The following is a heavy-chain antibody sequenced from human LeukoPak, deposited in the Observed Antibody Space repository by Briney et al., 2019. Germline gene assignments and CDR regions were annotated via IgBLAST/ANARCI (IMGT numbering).Heavy chain of an antibody. V-gene: IGHV4-4*07. CDR2: IYTSGST. Sequence: SETLSLTCTVSGGSISSYYWSWIRQPAGKGLEWIGRIYTSGSTNYNPSLKSRVTMSVDTSKNQFSLKLSSVTAADTAVYYCARLTGHYYDSSGPPYDAFDIWGQGTMVTVSS. CDR1: GGSISSYY. CDR3: ARLTGHYYDSSGPPYDAFDI. J-gene: IGHJ3*02. D-gene: IGHD3-22*01.